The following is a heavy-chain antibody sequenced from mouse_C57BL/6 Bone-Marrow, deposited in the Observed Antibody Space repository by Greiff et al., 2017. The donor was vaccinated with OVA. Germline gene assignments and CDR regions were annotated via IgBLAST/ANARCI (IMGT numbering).Heavy chain of an antibody. Sequence: VQLQQPGAELVKPGASVKMSCKASGYTFTSYWITWVKQRPGQGLEWIGDIYPGSGSTNYNEKFKSKATLTVDTSSSTDYMQLSSLTSEDSAVYYCARSGVPWDWYFDVWGTGTTVTVSS. CDR3: ARSGVPWDWYFDV. J-gene: IGHJ1*03. D-gene: IGHD3-1*01. CDR1: GYTFTSYW. CDR2: IYPGSGST. V-gene: IGHV1-55*01.